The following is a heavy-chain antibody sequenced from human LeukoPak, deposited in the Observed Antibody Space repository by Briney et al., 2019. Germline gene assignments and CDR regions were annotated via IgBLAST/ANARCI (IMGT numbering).Heavy chain of an antibody. CDR3: ARSYSSSDHYYYYGMDV. V-gene: IGHV4-59*08. Sequence: SETLSLTCAVSGGSISGDYWSWIRQPPGKGLEWIGYIYYSGSTNYNPSLKSRVTISVDTSKSQFSLKLSSVTAADTAVYYCARSYSSSDHYYYYGMDVWGQGTTVTVSS. CDR2: IYYSGST. D-gene: IGHD6-13*01. J-gene: IGHJ6*02. CDR1: GGSISGDY.